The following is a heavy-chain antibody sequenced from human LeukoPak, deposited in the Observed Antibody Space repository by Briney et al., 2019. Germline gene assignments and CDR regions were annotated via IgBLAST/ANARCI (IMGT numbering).Heavy chain of an antibody. CDR3: ARGQDLTTVTSRSVFGIDY. V-gene: IGHV4-59*01. CDR1: GGSISSYY. Sequence: SETLSHTCTVSGGSISSYYWNWIRQPPGKGLEWIGYIYYSGSTSYNPSLKSRVTISVDTSKNQFSLKLSSVIAADTAVYYCARGQDLTTVTSRSVFGIDYWGQGTLVTVSS. CDR2: IYYSGST. J-gene: IGHJ4*02. D-gene: IGHD4-17*01.